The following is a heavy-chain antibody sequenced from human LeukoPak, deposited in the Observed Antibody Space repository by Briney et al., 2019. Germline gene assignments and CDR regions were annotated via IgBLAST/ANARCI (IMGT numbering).Heavy chain of an antibody. CDR2: IIPILGIA. CDR1: GGTFSSYA. Sequence: ASVKVSCKASGGTFSSYAISWVRQAPGQGLEWMGRIIPILGIANYAQKFQGRVTITADKSTSTAYMELSSLRSEDTAVYYCARALGSTQWLLDYWGQGTLVTVSS. V-gene: IGHV1-69*04. CDR3: ARALGSTQWLLDY. J-gene: IGHJ4*02. D-gene: IGHD5-12*01.